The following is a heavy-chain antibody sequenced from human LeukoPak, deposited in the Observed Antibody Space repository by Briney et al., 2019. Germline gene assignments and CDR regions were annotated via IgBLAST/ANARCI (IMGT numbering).Heavy chain of an antibody. Sequence: ASVKVSCKASGGTFSSYAISWVRQAPGQGLEWMGGIIPIFGTANYAQKFQGRVTITADESTSTAYMELSSLRSEDTAVYYCARSGAYYCDSSGYYYQWGQGTVVTVSS. CDR1: GGTFSSYA. CDR2: IIPIFGTA. V-gene: IGHV1-69*13. D-gene: IGHD3-22*01. CDR3: ARSGAYYCDSSGYYYQ. J-gene: IGHJ4*02.